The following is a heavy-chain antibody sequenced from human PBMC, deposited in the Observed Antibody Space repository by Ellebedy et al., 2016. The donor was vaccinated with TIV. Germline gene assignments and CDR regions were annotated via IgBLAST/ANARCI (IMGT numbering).Heavy chain of an antibody. D-gene: IGHD5-18*01. V-gene: IGHV4-34*01. J-gene: IGHJ4*02. CDR3: ASGYSYGYLED. CDR1: GGSFSGYY. Sequence: GSLRLSCAVYGGSFSGYYWSWIRQPPGKGLEWIGEINHSGSTNYNPSLKSRVTISVDTSKNQFSLKLSSVTAADTAVYYCASGYSYGYLEDWGQGTLVTVSS. CDR2: INHSGST.